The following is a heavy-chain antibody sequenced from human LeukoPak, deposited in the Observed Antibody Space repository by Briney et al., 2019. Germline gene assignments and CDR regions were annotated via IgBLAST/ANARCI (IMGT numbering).Heavy chain of an antibody. J-gene: IGHJ5*02. CDR3: ARGGYYGSGNDFRFDP. Sequence: SETLSLTCTVSGGSISSDYWSWIRQPPGKGPEWSGYIYYSGSTNYKPSLKSRVTISVDTSKNQFSLKLSSVTAADTAVYYCARGGYYGSGNDFRFDPWGQGTLVTVSS. CDR1: GGSISSDY. V-gene: IGHV4-59*01. D-gene: IGHD3-10*01. CDR2: IYYSGST.